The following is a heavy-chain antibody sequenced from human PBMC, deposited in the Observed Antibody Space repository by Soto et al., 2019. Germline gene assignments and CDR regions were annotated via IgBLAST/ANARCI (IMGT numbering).Heavy chain of an antibody. CDR3: AGQGPLCSGGSCYLHYYYGMDV. Sequence: TLSHTCPVSGGSISSGGYYWSWIRQHPGKGLEWIGYIYYSGSTYYNPSLKSRVTISVDTSKNQFSLKLSSVTAADTAVYYCAGQGPLCSGGSCYLHYYYGMDVWGQGTTVTVSS. D-gene: IGHD2-15*01. CDR1: GGSISSGGYY. V-gene: IGHV4-31*03. J-gene: IGHJ6*02. CDR2: IYYSGST.